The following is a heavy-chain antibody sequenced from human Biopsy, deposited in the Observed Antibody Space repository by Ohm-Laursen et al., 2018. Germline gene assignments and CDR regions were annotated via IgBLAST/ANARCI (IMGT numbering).Heavy chain of an antibody. D-gene: IGHD2-15*01. CDR3: AREAIGYQLPCDD. V-gene: IGHV1-69*04. CDR2: IIPILRTT. J-gene: IGHJ4*02. CDR1: GYSFISNG. Sequence: GASVKVSCKASGYSFISNGISWVRQAPGQGLEWMGRIIPILRTTTYAPKFQGRVTFTADKSSSTAYLELSSLTSEDTAMFYCAREAIGYQLPCDDWGQGTLVTVSS.